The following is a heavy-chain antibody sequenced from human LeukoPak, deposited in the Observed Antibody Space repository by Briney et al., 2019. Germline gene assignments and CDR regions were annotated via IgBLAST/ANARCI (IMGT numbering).Heavy chain of an antibody. D-gene: IGHD5-18*01. CDR3: ASDLRGYSYEEGYYYYYMDV. J-gene: IGHJ6*03. CDR2: MYYSGST. CDR1: GGSISSHY. V-gene: IGHV4-59*11. Sequence: SETLSLTCTVSGGSISSHYWSWIRQPPGKGLEWIGYMYYSGSTNYNPSLKSRVTISVDTSKNQFTLKLSSVTAADTAVYYCASDLRGYSYEEGYYYYYMDVWGKGTTVTVSS.